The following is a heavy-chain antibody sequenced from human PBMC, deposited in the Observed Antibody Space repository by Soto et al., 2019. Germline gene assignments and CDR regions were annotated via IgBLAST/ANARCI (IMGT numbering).Heavy chain of an antibody. V-gene: IGHV4-34*01. Sequence: QVQLQQWGAGLLKPSETLSLTCAVYGGFVTSGSYYWSWIRQPPGKGLEWIGEMSHSGGTHFNPSRESRDSVSVDTSKNQFTLKMSSVTAAVTALYYCARVERGSATTVVDAFDIWGPGTMVTVSS. CDR1: GGFVTSGSYY. CDR3: ARVERGSATTVVDAFDI. CDR2: MSHSGGT. D-gene: IGHD1-1*01. J-gene: IGHJ3*02.